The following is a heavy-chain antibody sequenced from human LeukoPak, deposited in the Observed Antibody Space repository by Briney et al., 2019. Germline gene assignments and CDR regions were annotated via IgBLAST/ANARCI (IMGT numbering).Heavy chain of an antibody. D-gene: IGHD3-22*01. CDR2: IYHSGST. J-gene: IGHJ4*02. V-gene: IGHV4-30-2*01. Sequence: PSETLSLTCTVSGGSISSGGYSWSWIRQPPGKGLEWIGYIYHSGSTFYNPSLKSRVTISVDESKNQFSLDLSSVTAADTAVYYCAREFDTSAYPGFWGQGILVTVS. CDR3: AREFDTSAYPGF. CDR1: GGSISSGGYS.